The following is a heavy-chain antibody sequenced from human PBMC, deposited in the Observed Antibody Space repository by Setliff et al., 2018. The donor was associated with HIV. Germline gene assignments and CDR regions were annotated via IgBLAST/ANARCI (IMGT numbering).Heavy chain of an antibody. J-gene: IGHJ4*02. V-gene: IGHV3-15*01. CDR1: GFTFSSAW. Sequence: PGGSLRLSCAASGFTASGFTFSSAWMTWVRQCPGKGLEWLGRMTSRHDGGTTDYAAPVKGRFTISRDDSKSIAYLQMNGLKTEDTAVYYCTRSGYCTNGVCYPYYFDYWGQGTLVTVSS. CDR2: MTSRHDGGTT. D-gene: IGHD2-8*01. CDR3: TRSGYCTNGVCYPYYFDY.